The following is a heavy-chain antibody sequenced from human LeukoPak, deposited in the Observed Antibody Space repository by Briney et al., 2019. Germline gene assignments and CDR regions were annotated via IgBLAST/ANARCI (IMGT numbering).Heavy chain of an antibody. CDR3: ARNANYDDSSGYYYYYGMDV. J-gene: IGHJ6*02. CDR1: GFTFSSYS. V-gene: IGHV3-21*01. D-gene: IGHD3-22*01. Sequence: GGYLRLSCAASGFTFSSYSMNWVPQAPGNGREWVSSISSSSSYIYYTDPVKGRFTTSRDNAKNSLYLQMNSLRADDTAVYYCARNANYDDSSGYYYYYGMDVWGQGTTVTVSS. CDR2: ISSSSSYI.